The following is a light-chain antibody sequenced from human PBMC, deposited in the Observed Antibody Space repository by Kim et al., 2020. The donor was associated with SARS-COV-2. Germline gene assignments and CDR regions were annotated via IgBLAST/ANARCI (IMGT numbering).Light chain of an antibody. CDR3: QAWDSSVV. CDR2: QDS. J-gene: IGLJ2*01. CDR1: KLGDKY. V-gene: IGLV3-1*01. Sequence: YELTQPPSVSVYPGQTASITCSGDKLGDKYASWYQQKPGQSPVLVIYQDSKRPSGIPERFSGSNSGNTATLTISGTQAMDEADYYCQAWDSSVVFGGGTQLTVL.